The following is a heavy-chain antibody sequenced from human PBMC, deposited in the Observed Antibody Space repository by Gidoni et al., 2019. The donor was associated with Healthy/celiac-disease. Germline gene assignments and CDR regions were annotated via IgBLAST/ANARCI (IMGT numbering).Heavy chain of an antibody. Sequence: QVQLQESGPGLVKPSETLSLTCTVSGGSVSSGSYYWSWIRQPPGKGLEWIGYIYYSGNTNYNPSLKSRVTISVDTSKNQFSLKLSSVTAADTAVYYCARVGRVRGGGSSTNWFDPWGQGTLVTVSS. J-gene: IGHJ5*02. CDR3: ARVGRVRGGGSSTNWFDP. V-gene: IGHV4-61*01. CDR2: IYYSGNT. CDR1: GGSVSSGSYY. D-gene: IGHD2-15*01.